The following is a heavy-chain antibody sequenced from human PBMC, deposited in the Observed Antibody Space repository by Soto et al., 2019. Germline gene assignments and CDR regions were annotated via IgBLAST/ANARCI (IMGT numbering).Heavy chain of an antibody. Sequence: QVQLVQSGAEVKKPGASVKVSCKASGYTFSTFPVHWVRQAPGQNLEWMGWINAANGDTGYSQNFQGRVTITRDTTASTAYMELSGLRSEDTAVYYCASSASPGDIDYWGQGTLVTVSS. V-gene: IGHV1-3*01. D-gene: IGHD2-21*02. J-gene: IGHJ4*02. CDR2: INAANGDT. CDR3: ASSASPGDIDY. CDR1: GYTFSTFP.